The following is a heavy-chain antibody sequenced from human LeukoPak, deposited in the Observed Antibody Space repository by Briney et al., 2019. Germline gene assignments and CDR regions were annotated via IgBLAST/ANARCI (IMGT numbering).Heavy chain of an antibody. CDR2: MKGDGSEK. CDR1: GFTFRAYW. CDR3: ARPAYTAAYDL. D-gene: IGHD3-16*01. V-gene: IGHV3-7*01. Sequence: GGSLRLSCAASGFTFRAYWLTWVRQAPGKGLEWVANMKGDGSEKHYADSVKGRFTISRDNAKNFLYLQMNSLRHEDTALYYCARPAYTAAYDLWGQGTMVTVSS. J-gene: IGHJ3*01.